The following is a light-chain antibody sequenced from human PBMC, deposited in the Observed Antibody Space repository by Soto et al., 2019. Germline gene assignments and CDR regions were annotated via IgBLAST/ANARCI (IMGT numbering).Light chain of an antibody. Sequence: QSALTQPRSVSGAPGQSVTIPCTGTSTDVGGYYYVSWYQQHPGKAPKLMIYDVSNRPSGVPDRFSGSKSGTSASLTISGLQAEDEADYYCRSYASSYTHEVFGTGTKLTVL. CDR2: DVS. V-gene: IGLV2-11*01. J-gene: IGLJ1*01. CDR1: STDVGGYYY. CDR3: RSYASSYTHEV.